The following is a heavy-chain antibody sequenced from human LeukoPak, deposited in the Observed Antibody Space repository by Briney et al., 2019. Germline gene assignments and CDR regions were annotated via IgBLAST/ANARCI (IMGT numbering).Heavy chain of an antibody. D-gene: IGHD3-22*01. CDR3: ARASLGYYDSSGYYKYEQTYYFDY. Sequence: SETLSLTCYVSGGSISNYYWSWIRHPPGKGLEWIGYNFHSGSTDYNPSLESRVTISVDTSKNQFSLKLSSVTAADTAVYYCARASLGYYDSSGYYKYEQTYYFDYWGQGTLVTVSS. CDR1: GGSISNYY. V-gene: IGHV4-59*01. J-gene: IGHJ4*02. CDR2: NFHSGST.